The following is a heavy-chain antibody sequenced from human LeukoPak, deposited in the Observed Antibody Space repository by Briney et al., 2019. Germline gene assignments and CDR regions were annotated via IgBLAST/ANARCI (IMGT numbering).Heavy chain of an antibody. CDR3: ASLMTSVTIPDY. Sequence: GGSLRLSCAASGFAFSSYSMNWIRQAPGKGLEWVSSITTSSGHVYYADSVKGRFTISRDNAKNSLYLQMNSLRAEDTAVYYCASLMTSVTIPDYWGQGTLVTVSS. CDR1: GFAFSSYS. V-gene: IGHV3-21*01. D-gene: IGHD4-17*01. J-gene: IGHJ4*02. CDR2: ITTSSGHV.